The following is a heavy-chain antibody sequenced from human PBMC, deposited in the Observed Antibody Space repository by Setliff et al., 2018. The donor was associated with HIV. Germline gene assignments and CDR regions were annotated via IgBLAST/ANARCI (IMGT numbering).Heavy chain of an antibody. CDR3: ARDKADFGEGMDV. V-gene: IGHV1-46*01. J-gene: IGHJ6*04. CDR1: GYTFTSYH. D-gene: IGHD3-10*01. Sequence: GASVKVSCKASGYTFTSYHIHWVRQAPGQGLEWMGVINPSGGSTSYAQKFQGRVTMTRGTSSGTVYMELSGLRFEDTAMYYCARDKADFGEGMDVWGKGTTVTVSS. CDR2: INPSGGST.